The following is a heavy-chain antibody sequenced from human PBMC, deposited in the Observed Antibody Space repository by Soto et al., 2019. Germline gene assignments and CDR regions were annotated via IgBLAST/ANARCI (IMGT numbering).Heavy chain of an antibody. Sequence: SETLSLTCTVSGGSISSYYWSWIRQPPGKGLEWIGYIYYSGSTNYNPSLKSRVTISVDTSKNQFSLKLSSVTAADTAVYYCARGRGDCSSTSCYAGRYFDYWGQGTLVTVSS. CDR1: GGSISSYY. J-gene: IGHJ4*02. CDR2: IYYSGST. V-gene: IGHV4-59*01. D-gene: IGHD2-2*01. CDR3: ARGRGDCSSTSCYAGRYFDY.